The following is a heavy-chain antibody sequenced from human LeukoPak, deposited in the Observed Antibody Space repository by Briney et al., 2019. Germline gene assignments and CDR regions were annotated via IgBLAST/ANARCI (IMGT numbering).Heavy chain of an antibody. D-gene: IGHD6-13*01. CDR2: IRNKANGYTT. Sequence: PGGSLRLSCAASGFIFNDHYMDWVRQAPGKGLEWVGRIRNKANGYTTEYAASVKGRFTVSRDDSKNSLYLQMNSLKTDDTAVYYCARTYSSSWYSTYFDYWGQGTLVTVSS. J-gene: IGHJ4*02. CDR1: GFIFNDHY. CDR3: ARTYSSSWYSTYFDY. V-gene: IGHV3-72*01.